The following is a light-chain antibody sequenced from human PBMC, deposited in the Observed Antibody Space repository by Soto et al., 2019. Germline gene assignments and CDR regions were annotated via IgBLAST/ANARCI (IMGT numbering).Light chain of an antibody. CDR2: DAS. CDR3: QQRSSWAPT. Sequence: DIVLTQSPATLSLSPGERATLSCRASQSVSSYLGWYQQRPGQAPRLLIYDASNRATGIPARFSGSGAGTDFTLTISSLEPEDFAVYYCQQRSSWAPTFGGGTKVEIK. CDR1: QSVSSY. V-gene: IGKV3-11*01. J-gene: IGKJ4*01.